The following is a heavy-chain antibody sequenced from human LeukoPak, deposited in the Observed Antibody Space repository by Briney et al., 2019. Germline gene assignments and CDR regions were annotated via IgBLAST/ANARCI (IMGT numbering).Heavy chain of an antibody. J-gene: IGHJ4*02. D-gene: IGHD3-22*01. V-gene: IGHV3-48*01. CDR1: GFTFSSYS. CDR3: ARGFTYYDSSGQVPFDY. CDR2: ISGSSSTI. Sequence: GRSLRLSCAASGFTFSSYSMNWVRQAPGKGLEWGSYISGSSSTIYYADSVKGRFTISRDNGKNTLYLQMNSLRAEDTAVYYCARGFTYYDSSGQVPFDYWGQGTLVTVSS.